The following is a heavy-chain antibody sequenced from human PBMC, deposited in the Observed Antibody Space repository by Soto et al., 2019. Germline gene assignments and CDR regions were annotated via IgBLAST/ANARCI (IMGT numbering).Heavy chain of an antibody. CDR3: AKQGIAVAFYYFEF. J-gene: IGHJ3*01. CDR2: ISYSGVTT. V-gene: IGHV3-23*01. CDR1: GFTFNSCA. Sequence: EVQLLESGGDLVQPGGSLRLSCAASGFTFNSCAMSWVRQAPGKGLEWVSTISYSGVTTYYPDSVKGRFTISRDNSKNTLYLQMDSLRAEDTAIYYCAKQGIAVAFYYFEFWGQGTMVTVSP. D-gene: IGHD6-19*01.